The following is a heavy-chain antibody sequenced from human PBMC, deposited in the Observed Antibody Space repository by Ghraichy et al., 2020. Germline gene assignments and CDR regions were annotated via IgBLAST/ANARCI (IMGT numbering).Heavy chain of an antibody. CDR2: INHSGST. CDR1: GGSFSGYY. CDR3: ARAYYYDSSGDTECFGY. V-gene: IGHV4-34*01. J-gene: IGHJ4*02. D-gene: IGHD3-22*01. Sequence: SQTLSLTCAVYGGSFSGYYWSWIRQPPGKGLEWIGEINHSGSTNYNPSLKSRVTISVDTSKNQFSLKLSSVTAADTAVYYCARAYYYDSSGDTECFGYWGQGTLVTVSS.